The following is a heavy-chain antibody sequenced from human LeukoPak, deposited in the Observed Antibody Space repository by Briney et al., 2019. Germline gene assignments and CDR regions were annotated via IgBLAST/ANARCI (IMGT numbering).Heavy chain of an antibody. V-gene: IGHV1-8*02. CDR2: MSPNSGNT. Sequence: ASVKVSCKASGYSFTSHYMHWVRQAPGQGLEWIGWMSPNSGNTGYVKKFQGRVTMTRDTSIGTAYMELSSLTSEDTAIYYCARDRVGVGGNGWENWGQGTLVTVSS. J-gene: IGHJ4*02. CDR3: ARDRVGVGGNGWEN. D-gene: IGHD6-19*01. CDR1: GYSFTSHY.